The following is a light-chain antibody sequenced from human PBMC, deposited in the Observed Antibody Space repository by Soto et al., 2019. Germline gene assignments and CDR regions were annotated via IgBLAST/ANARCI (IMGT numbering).Light chain of an antibody. CDR1: SSDVGGYKY. CDR3: SSYAGSNNYV. CDR2: AVN. V-gene: IGLV2-8*01. J-gene: IGLJ1*01. Sequence: QSVLTQPPSASGSPGQSVTISCTGTSSDVGGYKYVSWYQQYPGKAPKLMIYAVNKRPSGVPDRFSGSKSGNTASLTVSGLQAEDEAYYYCSSYAGSNNYVFGTGTKVTVL.